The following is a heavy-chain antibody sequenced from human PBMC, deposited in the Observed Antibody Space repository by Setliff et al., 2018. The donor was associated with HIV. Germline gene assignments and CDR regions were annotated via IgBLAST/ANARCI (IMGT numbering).Heavy chain of an antibody. V-gene: IGHV1-3*03. J-gene: IGHJ3*02. CDR3: ARVPGNGWYRGAFDI. Sequence: GASVKVSCKASGYTFATYSIHWVRQAPGQSLEWMGWINVGKGDTKYSQAFQDRITITGDTSANTAYMELTSLRSEDTAVYYCARVPGNGWYRGAFDIWGQGTMVT. CDR2: INVGKGDT. CDR1: GYTFATYS. D-gene: IGHD6-19*01.